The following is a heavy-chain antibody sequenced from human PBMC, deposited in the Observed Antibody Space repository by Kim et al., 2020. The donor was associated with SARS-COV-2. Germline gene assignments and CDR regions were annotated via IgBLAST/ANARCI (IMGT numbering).Heavy chain of an antibody. D-gene: IGHD3-10*01. V-gene: IGHV4-34*01. Sequence: NPSLKSRVIILLETSKNQFSLKLSSVTAADTAVYYCARDYGSGSFPHFDYWGQGTLVTVSS. CDR3: ARDYGSGSFPHFDY. J-gene: IGHJ4*02.